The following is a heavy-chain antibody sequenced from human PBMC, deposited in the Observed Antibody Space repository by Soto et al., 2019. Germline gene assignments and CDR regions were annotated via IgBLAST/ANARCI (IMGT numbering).Heavy chain of an antibody. CDR2: ISAYNGNT. J-gene: IGHJ3*02. CDR3: ARDLVDFWSGFPPDVAFDI. D-gene: IGHD3-3*01. CDR1: GYTFTSYG. V-gene: IGHV1-18*01. Sequence: ASVKVSCKASGYTFTSYGISWVRQAPGQGLEWMGWISAYNGNTNYAQKLQGRVTMTTDTSTSTAYMELRSLRSDDTAVYYCARDLVDFWSGFPPDVAFDIWGQGTMVTVSS.